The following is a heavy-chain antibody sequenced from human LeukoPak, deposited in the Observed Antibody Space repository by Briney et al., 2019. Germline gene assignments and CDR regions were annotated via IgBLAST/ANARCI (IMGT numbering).Heavy chain of an antibody. CDR2: ISGSGVST. CDR1: GFTFSSYA. D-gene: IGHD2-21*01. Sequence: GGSLRLSCAASGFTFSSYAMSWVRQAPGKGLEWVSAISGSGVSTYYADSVKGRCTISRDNSKNTLYLQMNSLRAEDTAVYYCAKLKIVAGGYFDYWGQGTLVTVSS. J-gene: IGHJ4*02. CDR3: AKLKIVAGGYFDY. V-gene: IGHV3-23*01.